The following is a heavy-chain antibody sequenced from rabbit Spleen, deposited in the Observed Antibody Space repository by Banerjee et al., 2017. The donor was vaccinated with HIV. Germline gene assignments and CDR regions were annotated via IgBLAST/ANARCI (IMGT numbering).Heavy chain of an antibody. D-gene: IGHD1-1*01. CDR3: ARARYNNYVGSGAFGYYGMDL. Sequence: QSLEESGGGLVKPEGSLTVTCKASGFSFSDRDVMCWVRQAPGKGLEWIACINTATGKGVYASWAKGRFTISKTSSTTVTLQMTSLTVADTATYFCARARYNNYVGSGAFGYYGMDLWGQGTLVTVS. CDR2: INTATGKG. V-gene: IGHV1S40*01. J-gene: IGHJ6*01. CDR1: GFSFSDRDV.